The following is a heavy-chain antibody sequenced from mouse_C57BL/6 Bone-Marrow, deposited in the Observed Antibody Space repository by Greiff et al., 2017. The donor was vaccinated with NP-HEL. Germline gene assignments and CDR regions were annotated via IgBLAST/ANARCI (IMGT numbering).Heavy chain of an antibody. Sequence: QVQLKQSGAELVRPGASVTLSCKASGYTFTDYEMHWVKQTPVHGLEWIGAIDPETGGTAYNQKFKGKAILTAAKSSSTAYMELRSLTSEDSAVYYCTRGGLLRLDYWGQGTTLTVSS. CDR2: IDPETGGT. D-gene: IGHD2-3*01. V-gene: IGHV1-15*01. CDR1: GYTFTDYE. CDR3: TRGGLLRLDY. J-gene: IGHJ2*01.